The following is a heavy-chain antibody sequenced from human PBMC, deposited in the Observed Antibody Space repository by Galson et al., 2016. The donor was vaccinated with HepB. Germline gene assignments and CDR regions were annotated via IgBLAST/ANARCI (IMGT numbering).Heavy chain of an antibody. J-gene: IGHJ4*02. CDR1: GGSFSGFF. Sequence: SETLSLTCAVSGGSFSGFFWSWVRQPPGKGLEWIGEIRHTGKTNYNPSLESRVTMSVDTSKKLFSLKLTSVTAADTALYFCARHIAIRRPFDYWGQGILVTVSS. D-gene: IGHD2-21*01. CDR3: ARHIAIRRPFDY. CDR2: IRHTGKT. V-gene: IGHV4-34*01.